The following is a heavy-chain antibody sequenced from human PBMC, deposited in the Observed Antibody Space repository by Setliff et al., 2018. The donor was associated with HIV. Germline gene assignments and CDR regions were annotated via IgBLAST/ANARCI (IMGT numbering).Heavy chain of an antibody. V-gene: IGHV4-39*02. D-gene: IGHD3-3*01. CDR2: IYYSGTT. J-gene: IGHJ4*02. CDR1: GVSFTSTTYY. CDR3: AIRDRSFDFWGGYYQRDF. Sequence: SETLSLTCNVSGVSFTSTTYYWGWVRQSPGKGLEWIGSIYYSGTTYYKSSLKSRVTISVDTSESHFSLRLTSVSAADTGVYYCAIRDRSFDFWGGYYQRDFWSQGTLVTVSS.